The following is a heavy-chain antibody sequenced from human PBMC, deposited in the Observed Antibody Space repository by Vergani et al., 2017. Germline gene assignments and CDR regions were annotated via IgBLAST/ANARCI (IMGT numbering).Heavy chain of an antibody. CDR1: GYTFTSYD. CDR3: ARVYSSSWYGYYYYYGMDV. Sequence: GERGQSGAEVKKPGASVKVSCKASGYTFTSYDINWVRQATGQGLEWMGWMNPNSGNTGYAQKFQGRVTITRNTSISTAYMELSSLRSEDTAVYYCARVYSSSWYGYYYYYGMDVWGQGTTVTVSS. CDR2: MNPNSGNT. D-gene: IGHD6-13*01. J-gene: IGHJ6*02. V-gene: IGHV1-8*03.